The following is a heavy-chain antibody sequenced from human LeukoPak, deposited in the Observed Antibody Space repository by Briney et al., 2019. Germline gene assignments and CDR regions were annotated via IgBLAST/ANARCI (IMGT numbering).Heavy chain of an antibody. D-gene: IGHD6-13*01. Sequence: GGSLRLSCVASGFTFHDYAMHWVRQVPGGGLEWVSGITGKSGRLDYTDSVKGRFTISRDNSKNTLYLQMNSLRAEDTAVYYCARNAGIWGQGTLVTVSS. CDR3: ARNAGI. CDR2: ITGKSGRL. CDR1: GFTFHDYA. J-gene: IGHJ4*02. V-gene: IGHV3-9*01.